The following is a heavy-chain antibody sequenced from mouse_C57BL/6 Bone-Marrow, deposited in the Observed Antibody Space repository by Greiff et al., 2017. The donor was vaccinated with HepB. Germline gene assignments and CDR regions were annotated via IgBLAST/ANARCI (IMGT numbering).Heavy chain of an antibody. CDR2: INYDGSST. D-gene: IGHD2-5*01. V-gene: IGHV5-16*01. J-gene: IGHJ4*01. CDR1: GFTFSDYY. CDR3: ARDQRSNLRGDYALDY. Sequence: EVMLVESEGGLVQPGSSMKLSCTASGFTFSDYYMAWVRQVPEKGLEWVANINYDGSSTYYLDSLKSRFIISRDNAKNILYLQMSSLKSEDTATYYCARDQRSNLRGDYALDYWGQGTSVTVSS.